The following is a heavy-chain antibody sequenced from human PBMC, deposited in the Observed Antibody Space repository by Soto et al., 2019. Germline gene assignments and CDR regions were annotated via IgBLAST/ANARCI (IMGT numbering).Heavy chain of an antibody. CDR2: ISPYNGNT. CDR3: ARRQGPINNFGVVTEAVY. CDR1: GYTFSSYE. D-gene: IGHD3-3*02. J-gene: IGHJ4*02. Sequence: QVQLVQSGAEVKKPGASVKVSCKASGYTFSSYEISWVRQAPGQGLEWMGWISPYNGNTNYAQKFPGRVIMTTDASTSTASMEMRSLRSDDTAIYYCARRQGPINNFGVVTEAVYWGQGTLVTVSS. V-gene: IGHV1-18*01.